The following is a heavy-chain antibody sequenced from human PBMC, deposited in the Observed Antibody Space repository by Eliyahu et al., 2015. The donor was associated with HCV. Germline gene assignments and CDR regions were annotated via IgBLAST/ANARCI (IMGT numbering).Heavy chain of an antibody. CDR1: GGSISSSSYY. CDR2: IYYSGST. CDR3: ARHGIVYDYVWGRMRGDWFDP. Sequence: QLQLQESGPGLVKPSETLSLTCTVSGGSISSSSYYWGWIRQPPGKGLEWIGSIYYSGSTYYNPSLKSRVTISVDTSKNQFSLKLSSVTAADTAVYYCARHGIVYDYVWGRMRGDWFDPWGQGTLVTVSS. V-gene: IGHV4-39*01. J-gene: IGHJ5*02. D-gene: IGHD3-16*01.